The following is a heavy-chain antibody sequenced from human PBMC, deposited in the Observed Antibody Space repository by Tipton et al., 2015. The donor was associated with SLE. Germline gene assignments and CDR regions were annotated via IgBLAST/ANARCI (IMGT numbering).Heavy chain of an antibody. D-gene: IGHD6-6*01. CDR3: ASYSSSYFDY. V-gene: IGHV4-30-4*01. Sequence: TLSLTCAVYGGSFSDYYWSWIRQPPGKGLEWIGYIYYSGSTYYNPSLKSRVTISVDTSKNQFSLKLSSVTAADTAVYYCASYSSSYFDYWGQGTLVTVSS. CDR1: GGSFSDYY. J-gene: IGHJ4*02. CDR2: IYYSGST.